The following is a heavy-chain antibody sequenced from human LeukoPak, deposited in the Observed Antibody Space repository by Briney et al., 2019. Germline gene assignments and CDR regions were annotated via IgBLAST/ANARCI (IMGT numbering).Heavy chain of an antibody. J-gene: IGHJ4*02. D-gene: IGHD2-2*01. CDR3: ASRYCSSTSCYDYNYFDY. CDR2: ISSSSSTI. Sequence: GGSMRLSCAASGFTFSSYSMNWVRQAPGKGLEWISYISSSSSTIYYADSVKGRFTISRDNAKNSLYLQMNSLRAEDTAVYYCASRYCSSTSCYDYNYFDYWGQGTLVTVSS. V-gene: IGHV3-48*01. CDR1: GFTFSSYS.